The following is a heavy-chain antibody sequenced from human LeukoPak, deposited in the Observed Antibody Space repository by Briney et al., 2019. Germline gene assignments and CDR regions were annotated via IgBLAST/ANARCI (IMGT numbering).Heavy chain of an antibody. V-gene: IGHV4-4*07. CDR2: IYTSGST. Sequence: SETLSLTCTVSGGSISSYYWSWIRQPAGKGLEWIGRIYTSGSTNYNPSLKSRVTMSVDTSKNQFSLKLSSVTAADTAAYYCARGAAAGSTFDYWGQGTLVTVSS. J-gene: IGHJ4*02. D-gene: IGHD6-13*01. CDR3: ARGAAAGSTFDY. CDR1: GGSISSYY.